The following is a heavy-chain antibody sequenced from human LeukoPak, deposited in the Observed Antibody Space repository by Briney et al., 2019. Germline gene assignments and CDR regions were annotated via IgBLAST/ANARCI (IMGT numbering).Heavy chain of an antibody. CDR3: ARSMVRGVPFDY. CDR2: IYPGDSDT. CDR1: GYNFATSW. Sequence: GESLKISCKGSGYNFATSWIGWVRQMPEKGLEWMGIIYPGDSDTRYSPSFQGQVTISADKSISTAYLQWSSLKASDTAMYYCARSMVRGVPFDYWGQGTLVTVSS. J-gene: IGHJ4*02. V-gene: IGHV5-51*01. D-gene: IGHD3-10*01.